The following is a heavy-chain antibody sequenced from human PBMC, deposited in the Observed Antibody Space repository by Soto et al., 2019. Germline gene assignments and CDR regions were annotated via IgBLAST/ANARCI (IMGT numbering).Heavy chain of an antibody. Sequence: SETLSLTCTVSGGSISSGDYYWSWIRQPPGKGLEWIGYIYYSGSTYYNPSLKSRVTISVDTSKNQFSLKLSSVTAADTAVYYCARVRGGPYDSSGYYYGAFDSWGQGTMVTVSS. D-gene: IGHD3-22*01. CDR2: IYYSGST. CDR3: ARVRGGPYDSSGYYYGAFDS. CDR1: GGSISSGDYY. J-gene: IGHJ3*02. V-gene: IGHV4-30-4*01.